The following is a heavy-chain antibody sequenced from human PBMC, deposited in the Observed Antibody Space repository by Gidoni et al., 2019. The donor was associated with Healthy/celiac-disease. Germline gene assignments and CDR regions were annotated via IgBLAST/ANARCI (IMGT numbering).Heavy chain of an antibody. D-gene: IGHD6-13*01. Sequence: EVQLVESGGGLVQPGGSLRLSCAASGFTCSSYSMNWARQAPGKGLEWVSYISSSSSTIYYADSVKGRFTISRDNAKNSLYLQMNSLRAEDTAVYYCARAESSSWYYFDYWGQGTLVTVSS. J-gene: IGHJ4*02. CDR3: ARAESSSWYYFDY. V-gene: IGHV3-48*04. CDR2: ISSSSSTI. CDR1: GFTCSSYS.